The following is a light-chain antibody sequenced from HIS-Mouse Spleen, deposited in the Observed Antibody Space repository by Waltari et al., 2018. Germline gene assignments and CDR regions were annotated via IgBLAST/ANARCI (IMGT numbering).Light chain of an antibody. Sequence: QSALTQPASVSGSPGQSLTISCTGTSSDVGRYNLVSCYQQHPGKAPKLLIYEGSKRPSGVSNRFSGSKSGNTASLTISGLQAEDEADYYCCSYAGSSTWVFGGGTKLTVL. J-gene: IGLJ3*02. CDR3: CSYAGSSTWV. V-gene: IGLV2-23*01. CDR2: EGS. CDR1: SSDVGRYNL.